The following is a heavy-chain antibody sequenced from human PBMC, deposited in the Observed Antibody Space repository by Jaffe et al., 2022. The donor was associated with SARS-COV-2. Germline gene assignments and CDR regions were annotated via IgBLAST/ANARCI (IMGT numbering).Heavy chain of an antibody. CDR1: GFTFHDYA. CDR3: AKTADYYDSSGYWGAFDS. J-gene: IGHJ4*02. Sequence: EVQLVESGGGSVQPGGSLRLSCAVSGFTFHDYAMHWVRQAPGKGLEWVAGISSTTGSIGYADSLKGRFTISRDNAKNSLYLQMNSLRFEDTAFYYCAKTADYYDSSGYWGAFDSWGQGTLVTVSS. CDR2: ISSTTGSI. D-gene: IGHD3-22*01. V-gene: IGHV3-9*01.